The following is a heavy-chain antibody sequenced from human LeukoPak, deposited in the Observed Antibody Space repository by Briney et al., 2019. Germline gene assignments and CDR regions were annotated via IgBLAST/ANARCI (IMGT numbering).Heavy chain of an antibody. CDR3: AREGPVPRRWYYYGMGV. CDR1: GYTFTSYG. J-gene: IGHJ6*02. V-gene: IGHV1-18*01. CDR2: ISAYNGNT. Sequence: ASVKVSCKASGYTFTSYGISWVRQAPGQGLEWMGWISAYNGNTNYAQKLQGRVTMTTDPSTSTAYMELRSLRSDDTAVYYCAREGPVPRRWYYYGMGVWGQGTTVTVSS. D-gene: IGHD2-15*01.